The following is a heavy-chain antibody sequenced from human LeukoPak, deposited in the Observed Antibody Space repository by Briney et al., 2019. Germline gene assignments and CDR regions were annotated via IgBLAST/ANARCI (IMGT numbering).Heavy chain of an antibody. D-gene: IGHD1-26*01. CDR3: ARGMGATSPFDY. CDR2: INHCGST. V-gene: IGHV4-34*01. J-gene: IGHJ4*02. CDR1: GGSFSGYY. Sequence: SETLSLTCAVYGGSFSGYYWSWIRQPPGKGLEWIGEINHCGSTNYNPSLKSRVTISVDTSKNQFSLKLSSVTAADTAVYYCARGMGATSPFDYWGQGTLVTVSS.